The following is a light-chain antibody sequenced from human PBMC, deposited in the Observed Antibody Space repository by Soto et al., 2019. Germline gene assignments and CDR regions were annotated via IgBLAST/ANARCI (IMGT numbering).Light chain of an antibody. J-gene: IGLJ1*01. Sequence: QSVLTQPRSVSGSPGQSVTISCTGTSSDVGGYNYVSWYQRHPGKAPKVMIYDVSERPSGVPDRFSGSKSGNTASLTISGLQAEDEADYYCCSYAGSPRYVLGTGTKVTVL. CDR1: SSDVGGYNY. V-gene: IGLV2-11*01. CDR3: CSYAGSPRYV. CDR2: DVS.